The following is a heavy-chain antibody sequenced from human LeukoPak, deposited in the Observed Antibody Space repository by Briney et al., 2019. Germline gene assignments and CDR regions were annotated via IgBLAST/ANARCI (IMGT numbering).Heavy chain of an antibody. D-gene: IGHD3-9*01. V-gene: IGHV3-30*03. Sequence: GGSLRLSCAASGFTFSSYGMHWVRQAPGKGLEWVAIISLDGNNKYYVDSVKGRFTISRHNSNNTLYLQMNSLRAEDTAVYYCATKRSNDWLMGYWGQGTLVTVSS. CDR3: ATKRSNDWLMGY. CDR1: GFTFSSYG. J-gene: IGHJ4*02. CDR2: ISLDGNNK.